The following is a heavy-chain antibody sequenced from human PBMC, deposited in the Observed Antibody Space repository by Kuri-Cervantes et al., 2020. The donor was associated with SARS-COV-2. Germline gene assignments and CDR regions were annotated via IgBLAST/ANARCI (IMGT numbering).Heavy chain of an antibody. D-gene: IGHD3-22*01. CDR2: ISSSSSTI. Sequence: GGSLRLSCAASGFTFSSYSMNWVRQAPGKGLEWVSYISSSSSTIYYADSVKGRFTISRDNAKNSLYLQMNSLKTEDTAVYYCARGNYYDSSGYFYYYGMDVWGQGTTVTVSS. V-gene: IGHV3-48*01. J-gene: IGHJ6*02. CDR3: ARGNYYDSSGYFYYYGMDV. CDR1: GFTFSSYS.